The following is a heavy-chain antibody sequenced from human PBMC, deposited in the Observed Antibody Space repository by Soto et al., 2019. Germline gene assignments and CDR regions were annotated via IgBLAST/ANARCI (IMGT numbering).Heavy chain of an antibody. CDR2: ISAYNGNT. V-gene: IGHV1-18*04. CDR3: ARDEPTKVAGGYYYYGMDV. Sequence: GPSVKVSCKASGYTFTSYGISWVRQAPGQGLEWMGWISAYNGNTNYAQKLQGRVTMTTDTSTSTAYMELRSLRSDDTAVYYCARDEPTKVAGGYYYYGMDVWGQGTTVTVSS. CDR1: GYTFTSYG. J-gene: IGHJ6*02. D-gene: IGHD5-12*01.